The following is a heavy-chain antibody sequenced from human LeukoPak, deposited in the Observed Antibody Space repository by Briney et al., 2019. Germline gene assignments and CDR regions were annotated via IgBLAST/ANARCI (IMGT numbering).Heavy chain of an antibody. CDR1: GFTFSDYY. V-gene: IGHV3-11*01. D-gene: IGHD3-10*01. J-gene: IGHJ4*02. CDR2: ISSSGSTI. CDR3: ARGRLARLLWFGELYFDY. Sequence: GGSLRLSCAASGFTFSDYYMSWIRQAPGKGLEWVSYISSSGSTIYYADSVKGRFTISRDNAKNSLYLQMNSLRAEDTAVYYCARGRLARLLWFGELYFDYWGQGTLVTVSS.